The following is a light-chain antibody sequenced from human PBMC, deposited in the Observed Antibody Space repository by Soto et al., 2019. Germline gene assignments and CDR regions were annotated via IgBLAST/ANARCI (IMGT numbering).Light chain of an antibody. CDR3: QQYGTSPWT. CDR2: IAS. J-gene: IGKJ1*01. V-gene: IGKV3-20*01. CDR1: QSVSSNY. Sequence: EIVLTQSPGTLSLFAGERATLSCRATQSVSSNYLAWYQQKPGQAPRLLIYIASWRATGIPDRFSGSGSGTDFTLTISRLEPEDFAVYYCQQYGTSPWTFGQGTKVEIK.